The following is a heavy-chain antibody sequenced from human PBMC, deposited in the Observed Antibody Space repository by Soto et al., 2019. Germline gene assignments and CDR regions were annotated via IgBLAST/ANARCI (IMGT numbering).Heavy chain of an antibody. CDR1: GGSFSGYY. V-gene: IGHV4-34*01. D-gene: IGHD2-15*01. CDR3: ARDGRRGYCSGGSCSGRFDY. CDR2: INHSGST. Sequence: QVQLQQWGAGLLKPSETLSLTCAVYGGSFSGYYWSWIRQPPGKGLEWIGEINHSGSTNYNPSLKSRVTISVDPSKNQFSLKMSSVTAADTAVYYCARDGRRGYCSGGSCSGRFDYWGQGTLVTVSS. J-gene: IGHJ4*02.